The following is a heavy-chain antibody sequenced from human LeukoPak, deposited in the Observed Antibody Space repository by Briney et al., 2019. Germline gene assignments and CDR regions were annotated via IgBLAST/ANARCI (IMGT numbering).Heavy chain of an antibody. CDR2: ISNDGYSQ. V-gene: IGHV3-30*18. CDR3: AKPCQGGGVCFLILE. Sequence: PGRSLRLSCAASGFTFSSYGMHWVRQAPGKGLEWVAVISNDGYSQYYAHFVKGRFTVSRDNTKNTLYLQMNNLKTDDTAVYYCAKPCQGGGVCFLILEWGQGTLLTVSS. CDR1: GFTFSSYG. D-gene: IGHD2-8*02. J-gene: IGHJ4*02.